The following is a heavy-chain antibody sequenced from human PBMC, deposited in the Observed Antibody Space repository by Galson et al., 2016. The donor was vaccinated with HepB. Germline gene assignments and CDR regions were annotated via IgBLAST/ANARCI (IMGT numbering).Heavy chain of an antibody. CDR1: GFTFSNNW. V-gene: IGHV3-74*01. CDR2: INNDGSST. D-gene: IGHD4-17*01. CDR3: ARNPISFYGDSQFDY. J-gene: IGHJ4*02. Sequence: SLRLSCAASGFTFSNNWMHWVRQVPGKGLVWVSRINNDGSSTTYADSVKGRFTISRDNAKKTLYLQMNSLRAEDTAVYYCARNPISFYGDSQFDYWGQGTLVTVSS.